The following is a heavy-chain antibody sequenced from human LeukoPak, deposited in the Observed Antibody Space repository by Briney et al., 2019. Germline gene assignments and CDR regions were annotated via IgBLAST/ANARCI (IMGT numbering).Heavy chain of an antibody. CDR2: IYYSGST. D-gene: IGHD3-10*01. Sequence: SETLSLTCTVSGGSISSGDYYWRWIRQPPGRGLEWLGYIYYSGSTYYNPSLKSRVTISVDTSKNQFSLKLSSVTTADTAVYYCARANDGSGSYGYWGQGTLVTVSS. CDR1: GGSISSGDYY. V-gene: IGHV4-30-4*01. J-gene: IGHJ4*02. CDR3: ARANDGSGSYGY.